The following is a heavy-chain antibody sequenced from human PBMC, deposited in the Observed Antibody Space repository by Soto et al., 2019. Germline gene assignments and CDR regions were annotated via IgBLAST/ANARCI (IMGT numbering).Heavy chain of an antibody. CDR3: ARAPDCGEGSCYRHFDL. CDR2: ISGSGDVI. CDR1: AFKFSYYY. V-gene: IGHV3-11*01. D-gene: IGHD2-15*01. J-gene: IGHJ4*02. Sequence: WGSLICSCAASAFKFSYYYRSWVRQAPGKGLEWFSYISGSGDVIYYADSVKGRFTISRDNDKKSVHLQMDTLRAEDTALYYCARAPDCGEGSCYRHFDLWGQGTRVTVSS.